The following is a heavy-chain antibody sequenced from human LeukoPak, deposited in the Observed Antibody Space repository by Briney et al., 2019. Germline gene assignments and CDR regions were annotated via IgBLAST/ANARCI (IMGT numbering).Heavy chain of an antibody. J-gene: IGHJ4*02. CDR1: GGSFSGYY. Sequence: SSETLSLTCAVYGGSFSGYYWSWIRQPPGKGLEWIGEINHSGSTNYNPSLKSRVTISVDTSKNQFSLKLSSVTAADTAVYYCARGDSRRAYYYDSIGYYYGYWGQGTLVTVSS. D-gene: IGHD3-22*01. CDR3: ARGDSRRAYYYDSIGYYYGY. CDR2: INHSGST. V-gene: IGHV4-34*01.